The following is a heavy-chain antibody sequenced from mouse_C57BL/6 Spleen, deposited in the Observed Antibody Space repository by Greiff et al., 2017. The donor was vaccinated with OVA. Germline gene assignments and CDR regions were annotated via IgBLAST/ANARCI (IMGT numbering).Heavy chain of an antibody. D-gene: IGHD2-5*01. Sequence: QVQLKESGAELMKPGASVKLSCKATGYTFTGYWIEWVKQRPGHGLEWIGEILPGSGSTNYNEKFKGKATFTADTSSNTAYMQLSSLTTEDSAIYYCARLPYSNYALYYAMDYWGQGTSVTVSS. CDR3: ARLPYSNYALYYAMDY. J-gene: IGHJ4*01. V-gene: IGHV1-9*01. CDR2: ILPGSGST. CDR1: GYTFTGYW.